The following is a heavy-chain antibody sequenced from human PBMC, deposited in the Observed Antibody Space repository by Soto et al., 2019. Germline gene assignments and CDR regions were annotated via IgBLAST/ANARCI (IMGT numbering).Heavy chain of an antibody. D-gene: IGHD4-17*01. V-gene: IGHV4-59*08. J-gene: IGHJ4*02. Sequence: QVQLQESGPGRVKPSETLSLTCTVSGGSISSYYWSWIRQPPGKGLEWIGYIYYSGSANYNPSLTSRGPLSVDTSKNQFSLTLSSVTAADTAVYYCASTVTTSTFDSWGQGTLVTVSS. CDR1: GGSISSYY. CDR2: IYYSGSA. CDR3: ASTVTTSTFDS.